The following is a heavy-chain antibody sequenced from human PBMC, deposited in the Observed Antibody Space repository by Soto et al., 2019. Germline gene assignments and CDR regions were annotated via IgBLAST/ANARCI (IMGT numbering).Heavy chain of an antibody. D-gene: IGHD5-12*01. CDR1: CGSFSPNY. J-gene: IGHJ4*02. Sequence: SETLSLTCTVSCGSFSPNYWAWIRQPPGKGLEWIGFIYYAGSTKYNPSLNSRVTISVDTSKNQFSLTVTSVTAADTAVYYCARRIVATEPFDYWGQGTLVTVSS. CDR3: ARRIVATEPFDY. V-gene: IGHV4-59*08. CDR2: IYYAGST.